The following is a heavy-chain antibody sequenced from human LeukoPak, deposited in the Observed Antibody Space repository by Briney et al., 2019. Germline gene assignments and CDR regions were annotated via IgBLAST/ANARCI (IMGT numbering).Heavy chain of an antibody. CDR3: AREPVGTNWFES. CDR1: GFTFSNYD. V-gene: IGHV3-13*04. CDR2: ITTAGDT. J-gene: IGHJ5*01. D-gene: IGHD6-13*01. Sequence: GGSLRLSCAASGFTFSNYDMHWVRHVTGKGLEWVSAITTAGDTFYPGSVKGRFAISRENAKSSLYLQMNRLTAGDTAVYYCAREPVGTNWFESWGQGTLVTVSS.